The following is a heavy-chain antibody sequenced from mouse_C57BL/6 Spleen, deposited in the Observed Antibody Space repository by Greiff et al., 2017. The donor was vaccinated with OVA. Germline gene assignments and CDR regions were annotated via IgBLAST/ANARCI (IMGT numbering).Heavy chain of an antibody. D-gene: IGHD1-1*01. CDR1: GYTFTSYW. V-gene: IGHV1-52*01. Sequence: QVQLQQSGAELVRPGSSVKLSCKASGYTFTSYWMHWVKQRPIQGLEWIGNIDPSDSETHYNQKFKDKATLTVDKSSSTAYMQLSSLTSEDSAVYYCARGFITTVVAFYAMDYWGQGTSVTVSS. CDR2: IDPSDSET. CDR3: ARGFITTVVAFYAMDY. J-gene: IGHJ4*01.